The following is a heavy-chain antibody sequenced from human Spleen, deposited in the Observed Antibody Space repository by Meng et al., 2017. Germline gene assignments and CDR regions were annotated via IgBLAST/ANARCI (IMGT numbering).Heavy chain of an antibody. Sequence: GGSLRLSCAASGFTVSSNEMNWVRQAPGKGLEWVSYISSDGTAIYYADSVKGRFTISRDDAKSSLHLQMNNLRAEDTAVYYCARGYGGYDGDYWGQGTLVTVSS. D-gene: IGHD5-12*01. CDR1: GFTVSSNE. CDR2: ISSDGTAI. J-gene: IGHJ4*02. V-gene: IGHV3-48*03. CDR3: ARGYGGYDGDY.